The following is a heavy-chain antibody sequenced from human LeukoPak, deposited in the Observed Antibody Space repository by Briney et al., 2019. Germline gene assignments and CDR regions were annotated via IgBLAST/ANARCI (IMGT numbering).Heavy chain of an antibody. J-gene: IGHJ3*02. D-gene: IGHD4-17*01. Sequence: SETLSLTCTVSGGSISSHFWSWIRQPPGKGLEWIAYIYYSGSTDYNPSLKSRVTISVDTSKNQFSLKLSSATAADTAVYYCARQTMTTADAFDIWGQGTMVTVSS. V-gene: IGHV4-59*08. CDR2: IYYSGST. CDR1: GGSISSHF. CDR3: ARQTMTTADAFDI.